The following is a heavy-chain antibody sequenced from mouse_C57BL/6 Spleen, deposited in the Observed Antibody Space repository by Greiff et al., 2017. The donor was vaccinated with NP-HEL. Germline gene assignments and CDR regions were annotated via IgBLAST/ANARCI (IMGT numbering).Heavy chain of an antibody. J-gene: IGHJ2*01. V-gene: IGHV1-82*01. CDR2: IYPGDGDT. Sequence: VQLQQSGPELVKPGASVKISCKASGYAFSSSWMNWVKQRPGKGLEWIGRIYPGDGDTNYNGKFKGKATLTADKSSSTAYMQLSSLTSEDSAVYFCAKGIYYGYDLYYFDYWGQGTTLTVSS. CDR3: AKGIYYGYDLYYFDY. D-gene: IGHD2-2*01. CDR1: GYAFSSSW.